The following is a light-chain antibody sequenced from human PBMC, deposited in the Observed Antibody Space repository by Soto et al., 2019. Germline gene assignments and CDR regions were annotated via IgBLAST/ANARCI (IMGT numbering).Light chain of an antibody. J-gene: IGLJ1*01. CDR3: QSYDSTLDARYV. V-gene: IGLV2-8*01. CDR2: EVN. Sequence: QSVLTQPPSASGSPGQSVTISCTGTFSDVGDCNYVSWYQQHPGKAPKLMISEVNKRPSGVPDRFSGSKSGNTASLTVSGLQADDEADYYCQSYDSTLDARYVFGTGTKVTVL. CDR1: FSDVGDCNY.